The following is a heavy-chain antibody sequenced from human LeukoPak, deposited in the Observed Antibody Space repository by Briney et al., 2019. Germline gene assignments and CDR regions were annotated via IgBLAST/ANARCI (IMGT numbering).Heavy chain of an antibody. J-gene: IGHJ3*02. V-gene: IGHV1-18*01. CDR2: ISAYNGNT. CDR3: ARDPLTIFGVVIIGDAFDI. D-gene: IGHD3-3*01. CDR1: GYTFTSYG. Sequence: ASVKVSCKASGYTFTSYGISWVRQAPGQGLEWMGWISAYNGNTNYAQKLQGRVTMTTDTSTSTAYMELRSLRSDDTAVYYCARDPLTIFGVVIIGDAFDIWGQGTMVTVSS.